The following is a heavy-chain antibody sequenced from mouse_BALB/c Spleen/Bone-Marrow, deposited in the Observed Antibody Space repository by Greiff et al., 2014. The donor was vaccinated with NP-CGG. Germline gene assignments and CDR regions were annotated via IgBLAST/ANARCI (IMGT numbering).Heavy chain of an antibody. CDR2: IDPANGNT. CDR1: GFNIKDTY. Sequence: EVQLVESGAELVKPGASVKLSCTASGFNIKDTYMHWVKQRPEQGLEWIGRIDPANGNTKYDPKFQGKATITADTSSNTAYLQLSSLTSEDTAVYYCARPIFHWGQGTSVTVSS. CDR3: ARPIFH. J-gene: IGHJ4*01. V-gene: IGHV14-3*02.